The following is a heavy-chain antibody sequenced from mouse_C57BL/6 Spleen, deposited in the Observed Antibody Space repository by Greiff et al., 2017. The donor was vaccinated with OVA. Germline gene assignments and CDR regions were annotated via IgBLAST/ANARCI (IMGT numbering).Heavy chain of an antibody. CDR1: GYTFTDYY. V-gene: IGHV1-26*01. D-gene: IGHD1-1*02. J-gene: IGHJ2*01. Sequence: EVQLQQSGPELVKPGASVKISCKASGYTFTDYYMNWVKQSHGKSLEWIGDINPNNGGTSYNQKFKGKATLTVDKSSSTAYMELRSLTSEDSAVYYCARWALSYFDCWGQGTTLTVSS. CDR3: ARWALSYFDC. CDR2: INPNNGGT.